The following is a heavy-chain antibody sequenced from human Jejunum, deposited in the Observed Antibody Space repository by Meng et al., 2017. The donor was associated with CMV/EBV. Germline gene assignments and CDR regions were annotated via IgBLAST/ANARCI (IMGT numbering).Heavy chain of an antibody. Sequence: ASGYTPTTYFMCWVRQAPGQGLEWMRWINSHSGATQYAQKFQGRVTMTRDTSISTVYMDLSSLRSDDTADYYCLTYTSSSHSFGPWGQGTLVTVSS. V-gene: IGHV1-2*02. D-gene: IGHD6-6*01. CDR2: INSHSGAT. CDR3: LTYTSSSHSFGP. CDR1: GYTPTTYF. J-gene: IGHJ5*02.